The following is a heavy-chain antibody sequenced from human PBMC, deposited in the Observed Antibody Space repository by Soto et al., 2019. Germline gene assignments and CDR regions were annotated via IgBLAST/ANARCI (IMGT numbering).Heavy chain of an antibody. J-gene: IGHJ6*02. CDR2: IIPIFGTA. V-gene: IGHV1-69*13. CDR1: GGTFSSYA. CDR3: ARDNLDYYGSGSQFYGMDV. D-gene: IGHD3-10*01. Sequence: SVKVSCKASGGTFSSYAISWVLQAPGQGLEWMGWIIPIFGTANYAQKFQGRVTITADESTSTAYMELSSLRSEDTVVYYCARDNLDYYGSGSQFYGMDVWGQGTTVTVSS.